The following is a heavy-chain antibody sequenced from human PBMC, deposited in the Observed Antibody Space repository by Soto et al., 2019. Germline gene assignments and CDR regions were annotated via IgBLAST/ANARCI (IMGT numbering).Heavy chain of an antibody. J-gene: IGHJ6*02. Sequence: ESGGGVVQPGRSLRLSCAASGFTFSSYGMHWVRQAPGKGLEWVAVIWYDGSNKYYADSVKGRFTISRDNSKNTLYLQMNSLRAEDTAVYYCARDSHYDFWSGYYGSGGYYYYGMDVWGQGTTVTVSS. V-gene: IGHV3-33*01. CDR2: IWYDGSNK. CDR3: ARDSHYDFWSGYYGSGGYYYYGMDV. CDR1: GFTFSSYG. D-gene: IGHD3-3*01.